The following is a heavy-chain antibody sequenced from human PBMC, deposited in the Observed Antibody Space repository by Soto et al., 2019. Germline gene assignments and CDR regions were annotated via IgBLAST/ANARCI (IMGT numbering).Heavy chain of an antibody. J-gene: IGHJ4*02. V-gene: IGHV4-59*01. Sequence: PSETLSLTCTVSGGSTSSYYWSWIRQPPGKGLEWIGYIYYSGSTNYNPSLKSRVTISVDTSKNQFSLKLSSVTAADTAVYYCARAYYYDSSGYHDYWGQGTLVTVSS. CDR3: ARAYYYDSSGYHDY. D-gene: IGHD3-22*01. CDR1: GGSTSSYY. CDR2: IYYSGST.